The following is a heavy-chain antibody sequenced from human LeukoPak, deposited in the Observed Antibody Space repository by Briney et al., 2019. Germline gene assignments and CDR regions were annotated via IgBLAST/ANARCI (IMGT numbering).Heavy chain of an antibody. CDR3: ATALWFGSYYFDY. D-gene: IGHD3-10*01. V-gene: IGHV4-39*07. CDR1: GGSISSSSYY. J-gene: IGHJ4*02. CDR2: IYYSGST. Sequence: SETLSLTCTVSGGSISSSSYYWGWIRQPPGKGLEWIGTIYYSGSTYYNPSLKSRVTISVDTSKNQFSLKLSSVTAADTAVYYCATALWFGSYYFDYWGQGTLVTVSS.